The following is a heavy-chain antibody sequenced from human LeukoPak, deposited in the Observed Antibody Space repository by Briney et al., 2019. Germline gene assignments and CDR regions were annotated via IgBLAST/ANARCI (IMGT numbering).Heavy chain of an antibody. CDR1: GFTFSSYG. Sequence: PGGSLRLSCAASGFTFSSYGMHWVRQAPGKGLEWVAVISYDGSNKYYADSVKGRFTISRDSSKNTLYLQMNSLRAEDTAVYYCAKDLRKVNTRYYYYYGMDVWGKGTTVTVSS. CDR2: ISYDGSNK. D-gene: IGHD1/OR15-1a*01. CDR3: AKDLRKVNTRYYYYYGMDV. V-gene: IGHV3-30*18. J-gene: IGHJ6*04.